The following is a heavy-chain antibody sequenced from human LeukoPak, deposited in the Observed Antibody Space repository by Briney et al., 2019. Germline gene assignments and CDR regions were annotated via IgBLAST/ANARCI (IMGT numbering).Heavy chain of an antibody. Sequence: GGSLRLSCAASGFTFSSYWMSWVRQAPGKGLEWVANIKQDGSEKKYVDSVKGRFSISRDNAKNSVYLQMRSLRAEDTAVYYCARDRIQLWSPFDYWGQETLVTVSS. CDR3: ARDRIQLWSPFDY. D-gene: IGHD5-18*01. CDR2: IKQDGSEK. CDR1: GFTFSSYW. V-gene: IGHV3-7*01. J-gene: IGHJ4*02.